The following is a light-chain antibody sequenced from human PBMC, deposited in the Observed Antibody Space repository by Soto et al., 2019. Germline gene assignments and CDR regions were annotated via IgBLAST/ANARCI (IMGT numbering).Light chain of an antibody. J-gene: IGLJ2*01. CDR2: GNN. V-gene: IGLV1-44*01. CDR1: GSSIGTNT. CDR3: AAWDGSLNNVL. Sequence: QSVLTQPPSASGTPGHRVTITCSGSGSSIGTNTVNRYRQLPGTAPKLLIYGNNQRPSGVPDRFSGSKSGTSASLAISGLQSEDEAEDYCAAWDGSLNNVLFGGGTKVTVL.